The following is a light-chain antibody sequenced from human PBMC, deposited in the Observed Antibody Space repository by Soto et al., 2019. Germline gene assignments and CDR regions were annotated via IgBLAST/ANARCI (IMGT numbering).Light chain of an antibody. CDR2: GNT. J-gene: IGLJ2*01. CDR1: SSNIGAGYD. V-gene: IGLV1-40*01. CDR3: QSYDLSLDVVL. Sequence: QSVLTQPPSVSGAPWQRATISCTGSSSNIGAGYDVHWYQQLPGAAPKLLITGNTNRPSGVPDRFSGSKSGTSASLAITGLQAEDEADYYCQSYDLSLDVVLFGGGTKLTVL.